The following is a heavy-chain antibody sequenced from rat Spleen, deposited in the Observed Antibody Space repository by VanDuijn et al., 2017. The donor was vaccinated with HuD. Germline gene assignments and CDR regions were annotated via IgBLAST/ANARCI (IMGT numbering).Heavy chain of an antibody. CDR1: GFTFSDYA. V-gene: IGHV5S23*01. Sequence: EVQLVESGGGLVQPGRSLKFSCAASGFTFSDYAMAWVRQAPKKGLEWVASISTGGGNTYYRDSVKGRFTISRDNAKSTLYLQMDSLRSEDTATYYCARQDYGGYWFAYWGQGTLVTVSS. CDR3: ARQDYGGYWFAY. J-gene: IGHJ3*01. CDR2: ISTGGGNT. D-gene: IGHD1-11*01.